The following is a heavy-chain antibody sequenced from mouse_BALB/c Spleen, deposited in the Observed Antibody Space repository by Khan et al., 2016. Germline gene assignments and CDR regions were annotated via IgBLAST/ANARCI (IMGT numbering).Heavy chain of an antibody. CDR2: INSNGGST. V-gene: IGHV5-6-3*01. Sequence: EVELVESGGGLVQPGGSLKLSCAASGFTFSSYGMSWVRQTPDKRLELVATINSNGGSTYYPDSVKGRFTISRDNAKNTLYLQMSSLKSEDTAMYYCAGGGYGYNSFAYWGQGTTLTVSS. J-gene: IGHJ2*01. CDR1: GFTFSSYG. D-gene: IGHD1-2*01. CDR3: AGGGYGYNSFAY.